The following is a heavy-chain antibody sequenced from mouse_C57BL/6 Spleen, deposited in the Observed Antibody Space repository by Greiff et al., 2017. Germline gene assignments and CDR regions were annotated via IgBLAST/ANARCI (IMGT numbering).Heavy chain of an antibody. Sequence: QVQLKQPGAELVMPGASVKLSCKASGYTFTSYWMHWVKQRPGQGLEWIGEIDPSDSYTNYNQKFKGKSTLTVDKSSSTAYMQLSSLTSEDSAVYYCARHSYAMDYWGQGTSVTVSS. CDR2: IDPSDSYT. CDR3: ARHSYAMDY. V-gene: IGHV1-69*01. J-gene: IGHJ4*01. CDR1: GYTFTSYW.